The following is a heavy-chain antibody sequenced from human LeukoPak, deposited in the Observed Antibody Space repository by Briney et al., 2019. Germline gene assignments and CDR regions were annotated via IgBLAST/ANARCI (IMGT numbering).Heavy chain of an antibody. CDR2: ISAYNGNT. Sequence: ASVKVSCKASGYTFTSYGIGWVRQSPGQGLEWMGCISAYNGNTNYAQKLQGRVTMTTDTSTSTAYMELRSLRSDDTAVYYCARVLRYFDWLFPNIHFDYWGQGTLVTVSS. V-gene: IGHV1-18*01. CDR1: GYTFTSYG. J-gene: IGHJ4*02. D-gene: IGHD3-9*01. CDR3: ARVLRYFDWLFPNIHFDY.